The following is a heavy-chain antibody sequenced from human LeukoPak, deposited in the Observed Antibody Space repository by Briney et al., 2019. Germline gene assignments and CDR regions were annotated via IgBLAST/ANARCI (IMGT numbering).Heavy chain of an antibody. CDR2: IYYSGST. CDR1: GGSISSGGYY. CDR3: ARGRLGYCSSTSCYQGPFDI. J-gene: IGHJ3*02. D-gene: IGHD2-2*01. V-gene: IGHV4-30-4*08. Sequence: SETLSLTCTVSGGSISSGGYYWSWIRQHPGKGLEWIGYIYYSGSTYYNPSLKSRVTISVDTSKNQFSLKLSSVTAADTAVYYCARGRLGYCSSTSCYQGPFDIWGQGTMVTVSS.